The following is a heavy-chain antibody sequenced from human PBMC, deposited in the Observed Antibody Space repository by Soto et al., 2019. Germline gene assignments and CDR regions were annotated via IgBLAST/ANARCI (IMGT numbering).Heavy chain of an antibody. J-gene: IGHJ4*02. CDR3: ARDLVAGSPDYFDY. Sequence: QVQLVESGGDVVQPGRSLRLSCAASGFIFSSFPMHWVRQAPGKGLEWVAVISYDGKIQDYADSVKGRFTISRDSSKNTLYLQMNSLSAEDTALYYCARDLVAGSPDYFDYWGQGTLVTVSS. D-gene: IGHD6-19*01. CDR1: GFIFSSFP. CDR2: ISYDGKIQ. V-gene: IGHV3-30*04.